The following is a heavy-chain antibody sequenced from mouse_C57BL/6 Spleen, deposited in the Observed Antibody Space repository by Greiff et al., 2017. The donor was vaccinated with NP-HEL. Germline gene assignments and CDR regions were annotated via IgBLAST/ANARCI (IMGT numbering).Heavy chain of an antibody. J-gene: IGHJ3*01. CDR3: ARSIGYYGSRAWFAY. D-gene: IGHD1-1*01. Sequence: VQLQQPGAELVRPGSSVKLSCKASGYTFTSYWMHWVKQRPIQGLEWIGNIDPSDSETHYNQKFKDKATLTVDKSSSTAYMQLSSLTSEDSAVYYCARSIGYYGSRAWFAYWGQGTLVTVSA. CDR2: IDPSDSET. CDR1: GYTFTSYW. V-gene: IGHV1-52*01.